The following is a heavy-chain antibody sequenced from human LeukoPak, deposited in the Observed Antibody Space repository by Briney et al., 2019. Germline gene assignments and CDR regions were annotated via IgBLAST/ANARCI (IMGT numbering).Heavy chain of an antibody. V-gene: IGHV4-61*01. J-gene: IGHJ2*01. CDR3: ARDLSGSARRPWYFDL. CDR1: GGSISSSSYY. CDR2: IYHSGSGST. D-gene: IGHD3-10*01. Sequence: PSETLSLTCTVSGGSISSSSYYWGWIRQPPGKGLEWIGYIYHSGSGSTNYNPSLKSRVTISVDTSKNQFSLKMSSVTAADTAIYYCARDLSGSARRPWYFDLWGRGTLVTVSS.